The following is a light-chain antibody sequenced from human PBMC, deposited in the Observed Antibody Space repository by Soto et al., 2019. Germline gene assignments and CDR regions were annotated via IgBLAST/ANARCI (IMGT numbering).Light chain of an antibody. V-gene: IGKV1-5*01. CDR3: QQYNSYL. CDR1: QDVGNW. Sequence: DIQMTQSPSTLSASVGDRVTITCRASQDVGNWLAWYQQKPGKAPKLLIYDASSLQSGVPSRFSGSGSGTEFTLSISSLEPDVFATYFCQQYNSYLFGPGTKVDIK. J-gene: IGKJ3*01. CDR2: DAS.